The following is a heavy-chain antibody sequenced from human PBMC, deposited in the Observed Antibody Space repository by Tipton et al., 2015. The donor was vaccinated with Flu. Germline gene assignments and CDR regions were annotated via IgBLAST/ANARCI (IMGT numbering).Heavy chain of an antibody. CDR3: ARKMAAVALFDP. J-gene: IGHJ5*02. Sequence: TLSLICTVSGASLSSSYYWAWIRQPPGKGLEWIGNIYYTGTTYSNPSLRSRVSISKDTSKNQFSLNLRSVTAADTAVYFCARKMAAVALFDPWGPGTLVSVSS. CDR1: GASLSSSYY. D-gene: IGHD5-24*01. CDR2: IYYTGTT. V-gene: IGHV4-39*07.